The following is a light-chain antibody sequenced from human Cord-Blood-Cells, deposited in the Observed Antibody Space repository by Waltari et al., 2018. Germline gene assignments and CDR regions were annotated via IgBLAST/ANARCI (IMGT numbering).Light chain of an antibody. J-gene: IGLJ3*02. Sequence: FLLTQPHSVSESPGKTVTISCTRSSGSFASNYVPWYQQRPGSSPTAVIDEDNQRPSGVPDRFSGSIDSSSNSASLTISGLKTEDEADYYCQSYDSSNQVFGGGTKLTVL. CDR3: QSYDSSNQV. CDR1: SGSFASNY. CDR2: EDN. V-gene: IGLV6-57*01.